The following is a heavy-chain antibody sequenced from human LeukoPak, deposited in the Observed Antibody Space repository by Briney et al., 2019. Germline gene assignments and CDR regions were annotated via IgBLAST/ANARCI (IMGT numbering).Heavy chain of an antibody. V-gene: IGHV3-9*01. CDR1: GFTFDDYA. J-gene: IGHJ4*02. Sequence: PGGSLRLSCAASGFTFDDYAMHWVRQAPGKGLEWVSGISWNSGSIGYADSVKGRFTISRDNAKNSLYLQMNSLRAEDTALYYCAKDPAAGTGYWGQGTLVTVSS. D-gene: IGHD6-13*01. CDR3: AKDPAAGTGY. CDR2: ISWNSGSI.